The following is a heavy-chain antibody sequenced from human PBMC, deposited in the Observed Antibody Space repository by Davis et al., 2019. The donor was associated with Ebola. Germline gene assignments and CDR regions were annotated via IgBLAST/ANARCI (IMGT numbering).Heavy chain of an antibody. CDR1: GFTFSSYA. J-gene: IGHJ5*02. CDR3: ARGRGYLRANWFDP. V-gene: IGHV4-34*01. CDR2: INHSGST. D-gene: IGHD3-22*01. Sequence: GSLRLSCAASGFTFSSYAMNWVRQPPGKGLEWIGEINHSGSTNYNPSLKSRVTISVDTSKNQFSLKLSSVTAADTAVYYCARGRGYLRANWFDPWGQGTLVTVSS.